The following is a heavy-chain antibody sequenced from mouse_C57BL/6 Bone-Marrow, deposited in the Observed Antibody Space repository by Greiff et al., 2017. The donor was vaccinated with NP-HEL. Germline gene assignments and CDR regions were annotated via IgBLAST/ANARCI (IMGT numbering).Heavy chain of an antibody. CDR2: INPNYGTT. V-gene: IGHV1-39*01. CDR1: GYSFTDYN. J-gene: IGHJ2*01. CDR3: ARETVVAPYFDY. Sequence: EVKLVESGPELVKPGASVKISCKASGYSFTDYNMNWVKQSNGKSLEWIGVINPNYGTTSYNQKFKGKATLTVDQSSSTAYMQLNSLTSEDSAVYYCARETVVAPYFDYWGQGTTLTVSS. D-gene: IGHD1-1*01.